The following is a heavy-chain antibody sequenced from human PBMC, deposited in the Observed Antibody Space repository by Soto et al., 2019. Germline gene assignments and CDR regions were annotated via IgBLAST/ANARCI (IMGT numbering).Heavy chain of an antibody. CDR3: TSPRIAVAGMFWYFDL. V-gene: IGHV3-73*01. CDR2: IRSKANAHAT. D-gene: IGHD6-19*01. Sequence: EVQLVESGGGVVQPGGSLKLSCAASGFSFSGSAMHWVRQASGRGLEWIGRIRSKANAHATAYTASVKGRFTISRDDSKRMAYLEMNDLKAEDTAVYFCTSPRIAVAGMFWYFDLWGRGTLVTVSA. CDR1: GFSFSGSA. J-gene: IGHJ2*01.